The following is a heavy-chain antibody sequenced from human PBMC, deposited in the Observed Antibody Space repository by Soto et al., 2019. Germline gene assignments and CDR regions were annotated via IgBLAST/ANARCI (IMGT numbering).Heavy chain of an antibody. CDR3: ARAVLGKSHSVWGSSRYYYGMDL. Sequence: VASVKVSCKASGYTFTGYYMHWVRQAPGQGLEWMGWINPNSGGTNYAQKFQGWVTMTRDTSISTAYMELSRLRSGDTAVYYCARAVLGKSHSVWGSSRYYYGMDLWGQGTTVTVSS. CDR1: GYTFTGYY. D-gene: IGHD3-16*01. V-gene: IGHV1-2*04. CDR2: INPNSGGT. J-gene: IGHJ6*02.